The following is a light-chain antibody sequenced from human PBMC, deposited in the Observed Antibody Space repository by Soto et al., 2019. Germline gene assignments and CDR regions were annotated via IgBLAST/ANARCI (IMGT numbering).Light chain of an antibody. J-gene: IGKJ3*01. CDR3: QHYGNSPPSVT. CDR1: QDVTNS. Sequence: VMTQAPATLSVSPGERATLSCRSAQDVTNSVAWYQQKSGQAPRLLIYGASSRATGIPDRFSGSGSGTDFTRTISRLEPEEFAVYYCQHYGNSPPSVTFGPGTKVDIK. V-gene: IGKV3-20*01. CDR2: GAS.